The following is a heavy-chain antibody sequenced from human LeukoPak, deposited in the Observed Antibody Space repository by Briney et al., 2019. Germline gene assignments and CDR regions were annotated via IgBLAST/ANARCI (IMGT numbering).Heavy chain of an antibody. J-gene: IGHJ4*02. D-gene: IGHD3-10*01. Sequence: GGSLRLSCAASGFTVSSNYMSWVRQAPGKGLEWVSVIYSGGSTYYADSVKGRFTISRDNSKNTLYLQMNSLRAEDTAVYYCAREVGYYGSGGYWFDYWGQGTLVTVSS. CDR3: AREVGYYGSGGYWFDY. CDR1: GFTVSSNY. CDR2: IYSGGST. V-gene: IGHV3-53*01.